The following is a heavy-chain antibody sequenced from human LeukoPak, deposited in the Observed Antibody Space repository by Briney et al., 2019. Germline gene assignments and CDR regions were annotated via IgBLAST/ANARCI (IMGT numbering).Heavy chain of an antibody. CDR1: GGSINSHY. CDR3: VRHDTGWNYFDY. D-gene: IGHD6-19*01. J-gene: IGHJ4*02. Sequence: SETLSLTCAVSGGSINSHYWGWIRQPPGKGLQWIGDIYSTGKNNYNPSLKSRVTISLDTSKSHLSLNLTSVLAADTAIYYCVRHDTGWNYFDYWGQGILVTVSS. V-gene: IGHV4-59*08. CDR2: IYSTGKN.